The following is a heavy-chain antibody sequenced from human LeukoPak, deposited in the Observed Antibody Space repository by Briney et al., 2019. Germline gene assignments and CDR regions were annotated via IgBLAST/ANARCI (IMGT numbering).Heavy chain of an antibody. J-gene: IGHJ4*02. CDR2: IYTSGST. CDR3: AMGSSGYEYFDY. CDR1: GGSISSYY. V-gene: IGHV4-4*09. D-gene: IGHD3-22*01. Sequence: SETLSLTCTVSGGSISSYYWSWIRQPPGKGLEWIGYIYTSGSTNYNPSLKSRVTISVDTSKNQFSLKLSSVTAADTAVYYCAMGSSGYEYFDYWGQGTLVTVSS.